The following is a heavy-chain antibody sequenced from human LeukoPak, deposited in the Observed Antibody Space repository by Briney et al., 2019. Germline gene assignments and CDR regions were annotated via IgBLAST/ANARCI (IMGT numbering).Heavy chain of an antibody. V-gene: IGHV3-21*01. Sequence: KPGGSLRLSCAASGFTFSSYSMNWVRQAPGKGLEWVSSISSSSSYIYYADSVKGRFTISRDNAKNSLYLQMNSLRAEDTAVYYCARERVTGDAFDIWGQGTMVTVSS. CDR2: ISSSSSYI. J-gene: IGHJ3*02. D-gene: IGHD7-27*01. CDR3: ARERVTGDAFDI. CDR1: GFTFSSYS.